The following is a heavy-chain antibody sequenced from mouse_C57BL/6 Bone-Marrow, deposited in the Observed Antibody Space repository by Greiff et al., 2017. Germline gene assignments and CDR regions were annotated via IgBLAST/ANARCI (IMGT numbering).Heavy chain of an antibody. Sequence: VQGVESGPGLVAPSQSLSITCTVSGFSLTSYAISWVRQPPGKGLEWLGVIWTGGGTNYNSALKSRLSISKDNSKSQVFLKMNSLQTDDTARYYCARKIYYGNNEWYFDVWGTGTTVTGSS. CDR2: IWTGGGT. V-gene: IGHV2-9-1*01. CDR3: ARKIYYGNNEWYFDV. J-gene: IGHJ1*03. CDR1: GFSLTSYA. D-gene: IGHD2-1*01.